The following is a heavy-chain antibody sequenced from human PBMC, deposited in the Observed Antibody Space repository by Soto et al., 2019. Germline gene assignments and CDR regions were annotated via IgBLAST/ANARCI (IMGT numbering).Heavy chain of an antibody. D-gene: IGHD6-13*01. CDR2: ISGSGGST. J-gene: IGHJ6*03. Sequence: PGGSLRVSCAASGFTFSSYAMLCISKNKGKGLEWVSAISGSGGSTYYADSVKGRFTISRDNSKNTLYLQMNSLRAEDTAVYYCAKGRKRAAGYYYYYYMEVWGKGTTVTVSS. CDR3: AKGRKRAAGYYYYYYMEV. V-gene: IGHV3-23*01. CDR1: GFTFSSYA.